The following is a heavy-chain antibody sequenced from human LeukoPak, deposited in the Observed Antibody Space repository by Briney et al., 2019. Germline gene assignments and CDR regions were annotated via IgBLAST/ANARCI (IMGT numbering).Heavy chain of an antibody. J-gene: IGHJ3*02. Sequence: GGSLRLSCAAPGFTFSSYAMHWVRQAPGKGLEWVAVISYDGSNKYYADSVKGRFTISRDNSKNTLYLQMNSLRAEDTAVYYCARDWGSWYNAAFDIWGQGTMVTVSS. V-gene: IGHV3-30-3*01. D-gene: IGHD6-13*01. CDR3: ARDWGSWYNAAFDI. CDR1: GFTFSSYA. CDR2: ISYDGSNK.